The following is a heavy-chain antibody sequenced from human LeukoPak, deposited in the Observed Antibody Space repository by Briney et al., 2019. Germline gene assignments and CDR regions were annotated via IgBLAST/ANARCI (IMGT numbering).Heavy chain of an antibody. CDR1: GGSSSRYS. Sequence: SETLSLTCAVYGGSSSRYSWSWIRQPPGKGLGWIGEINHSGSTNYNPSLKGRVTISVDTSKNQFPLKLRSVTAADTAVYYCARVVAKYISSWFYWAQRTLVTVSS. CDR3: ARVVAKYISSWFY. D-gene: IGHD6-13*01. J-gene: IGHJ4*02. CDR2: INHSGST. V-gene: IGHV4-34*01.